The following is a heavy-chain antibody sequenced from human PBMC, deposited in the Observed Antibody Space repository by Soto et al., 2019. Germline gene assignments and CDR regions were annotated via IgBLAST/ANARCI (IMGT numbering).Heavy chain of an antibody. J-gene: IGHJ5*02. D-gene: IGHD2-15*01. Sequence: ASVKVSCKASGYTFTSYYMHWVRQAPGQGLEWMGIINPSGGSTSYAQKFQGRVTMTRDTSTSTVYMELSSLRSEDTAVYYCARGYCSGGSCSPYVNWFDPWGQGTLVTSPQ. CDR2: INPSGGST. CDR3: ARGYCSGGSCSPYVNWFDP. CDR1: GYTFTSYY. V-gene: IGHV1-46*03.